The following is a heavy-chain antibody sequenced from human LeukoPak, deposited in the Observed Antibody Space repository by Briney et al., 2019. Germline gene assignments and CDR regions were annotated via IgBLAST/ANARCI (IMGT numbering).Heavy chain of an antibody. Sequence: SETLSLTCAVYGGSFSGYYWSWIRQPPGKGLEWIGEINHSGSTNYNPSLKSRVTISVDTSKNQFSLKLSSVTAADTAVYYCARRGYCSSTSCSLSYYFDYWGQGTLVTVSS. CDR1: GGSFSGYY. D-gene: IGHD2-2*01. V-gene: IGHV4-34*01. J-gene: IGHJ4*02. CDR3: ARRGYCSSTSCSLSYYFDY. CDR2: INHSGST.